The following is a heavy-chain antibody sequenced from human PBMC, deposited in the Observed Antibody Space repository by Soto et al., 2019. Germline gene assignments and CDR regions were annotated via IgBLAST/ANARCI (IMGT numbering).Heavy chain of an antibody. CDR1: GGTFSSYA. CDR2: IIPIFGTA. V-gene: IGHV1-69*12. CDR3: ATHWTGVPRYYYGMDV. Sequence: QVQLVQSGAEVKKPASSVKVSCKASGGTFSSYAISWVRQAPGQGLEWMGGIIPIFGTADYAQKFQGRVTITADVSTSTAYRDLSSLRSEDTAVYYCATHWTGVPRYYYGMDVWCQGTTVTVSS. D-gene: IGHD2-8*02. J-gene: IGHJ6*02.